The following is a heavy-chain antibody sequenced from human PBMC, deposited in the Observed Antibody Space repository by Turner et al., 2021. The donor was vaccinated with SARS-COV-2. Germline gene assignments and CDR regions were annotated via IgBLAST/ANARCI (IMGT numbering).Heavy chain of an antibody. V-gene: IGHV3-30*18. CDR2: ISYDGSNK. D-gene: IGHD6-19*01. CDR1: GFTFSSYG. Sequence: QVQLVESGGGVVQPGRSLRLSCAASGFTFSSYGMHWVRQAPGKGLEWVAVISYDGSNKYYADSVKGRFTSSRDNSKNTLYLQMNSLRAEDTAVYYCAKAETYSSGWSGGRSYYYYYMDVWGKGTTVTVSS. CDR3: AKAETYSSGWSGGRSYYYYYMDV. J-gene: IGHJ6*03.